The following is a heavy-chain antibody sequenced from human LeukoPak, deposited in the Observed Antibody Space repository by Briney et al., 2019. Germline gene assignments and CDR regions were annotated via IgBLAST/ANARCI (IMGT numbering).Heavy chain of an antibody. CDR2: IYYSGST. V-gene: IGHV4-59*01. Sequence: PSETLSLTCTVSGGSISSYYWSWIRQPPGNVLEWIGYIYYSGSTNYNPSLKSRVTMSVDTSKNQFSLKLSSVTAADTAVYYCARLHHTVYYYYMDVWGKGTTVTVSS. CDR3: ARLHHTVYYYYMDV. J-gene: IGHJ6*03. CDR1: GGSISSYY. D-gene: IGHD1-14*01.